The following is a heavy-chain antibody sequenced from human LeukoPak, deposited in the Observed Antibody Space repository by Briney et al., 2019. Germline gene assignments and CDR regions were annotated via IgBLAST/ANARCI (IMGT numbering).Heavy chain of an antibody. CDR3: ARELGTAMGPYFDY. CDR1: GLTLSSYW. J-gene: IGHJ4*02. V-gene: IGHV3-7*01. Sequence: GGSLRLSCAASGLTLSSYWMSWVRQAPGKGLEWVANIKQDGSEKSYVDSVEGRFTISRDNAKNSLYLQMNSLRVEDTAVYYCARELGTAMGPYFDYWGQGTLVTVSS. CDR2: IKQDGSEK. D-gene: IGHD5-18*01.